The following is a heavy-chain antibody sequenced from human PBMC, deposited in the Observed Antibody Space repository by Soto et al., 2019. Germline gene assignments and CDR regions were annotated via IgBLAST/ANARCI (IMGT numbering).Heavy chain of an antibody. J-gene: IGHJ4*02. CDR3: ARWRYFDWLFNSQDE. Sequence: SVKVSCKASGYTFTSYDIDWVRQAPGQGLEWMGGIIPIFGTANYAQKFQGRVTITADESTSTAYMELSSLRSEDTAVYYCARWRYFDWLFNSQDEWGQGTLVTVSS. CDR1: GYTFTSYD. V-gene: IGHV1-69*13. CDR2: IIPIFGTA. D-gene: IGHD3-9*01.